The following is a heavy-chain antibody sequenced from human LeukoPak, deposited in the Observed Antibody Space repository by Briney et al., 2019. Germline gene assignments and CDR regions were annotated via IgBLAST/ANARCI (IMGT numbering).Heavy chain of an antibody. CDR3: ARAWGDYYMDV. CDR1: GGSFSGYY. Sequence: SETLSLTCAVYGGSFSGYYWSWIRQPPGKGLEWIGEINHSGSTNYNPSLKSRVTISVDTSKNQFSLKLSSVTAADTAVYYCARAWGDYYMDVWGKGTTVTVSS. V-gene: IGHV4-34*01. J-gene: IGHJ6*03. D-gene: IGHD3-16*01. CDR2: INHSGST.